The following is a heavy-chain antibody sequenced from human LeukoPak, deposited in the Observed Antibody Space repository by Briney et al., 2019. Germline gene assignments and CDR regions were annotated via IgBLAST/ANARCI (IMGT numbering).Heavy chain of an antibody. CDR1: GFTFSSYS. CDR3: ARERHDSSGYYYSQYFDY. J-gene: IGHJ4*02. V-gene: IGHV3-21*01. CDR2: ISSSSSYI. D-gene: IGHD3-22*01. Sequence: GGSLRLSCAASGFTFSSYSMNWVRQAPGKGLEWVSSISSSSSYIYYADSVKGRFTISRDNAKNSLYLQMNSLRAEDTAVYYRARERHDSSGYYYSQYFDYWDQGTLVTVSS.